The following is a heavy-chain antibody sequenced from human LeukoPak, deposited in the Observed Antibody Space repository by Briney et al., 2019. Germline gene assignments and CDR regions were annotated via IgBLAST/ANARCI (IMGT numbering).Heavy chain of an antibody. CDR2: ISAYNGNT. Sequence: GASVRVSFKASGYTFTSYGISWGRQAPGQGREWMGWISAYNGNTNYTQKLQGRVTITTDTSTSTAYMELRSLRSDDTAVYYCARDGPYSGSPTQYWGQGTLVTVSS. J-gene: IGHJ4*02. CDR1: GYTFTSYG. CDR3: ARDGPYSGSPTQY. D-gene: IGHD1-26*01. V-gene: IGHV1-18*01.